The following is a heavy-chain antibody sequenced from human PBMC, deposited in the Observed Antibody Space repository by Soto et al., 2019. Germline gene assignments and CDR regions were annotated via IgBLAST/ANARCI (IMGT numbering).Heavy chain of an antibody. CDR1: GFTFSDHY. D-gene: IGHD3-16*01. V-gene: IGHV3-72*01. CDR3: ARTPMITNAFDI. J-gene: IGHJ3*02. CDR2: TRNKANSYTT. Sequence: PGGSLRLSCAASGFTFSDHYMDWVRQAPGKGLEWVGRTRNKANSYTTEYAASVKGRFTISRDDSKNSLYLQMNSLRAEDTAVYYCARTPMITNAFDIWGQGTMVTVSS.